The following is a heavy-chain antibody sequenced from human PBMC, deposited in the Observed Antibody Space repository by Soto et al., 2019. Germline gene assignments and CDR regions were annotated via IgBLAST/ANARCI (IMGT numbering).Heavy chain of an antibody. D-gene: IGHD3-10*01. J-gene: IGHJ3*02. V-gene: IGHV3-21*01. Sequence: ESGGGLVKPGGSLRLSCAASGFTFSSYSMNWVRQAPGKGLEWVSSISSGSSYIYYADSVKGRFTISRDNAKNSLYLQMNSLRAEDTAVYYCARDRRSGSYDNADAFDIWGQGTMVTVSS. CDR1: GFTFSSYS. CDR2: ISSGSSYI. CDR3: ARDRRSGSYDNADAFDI.